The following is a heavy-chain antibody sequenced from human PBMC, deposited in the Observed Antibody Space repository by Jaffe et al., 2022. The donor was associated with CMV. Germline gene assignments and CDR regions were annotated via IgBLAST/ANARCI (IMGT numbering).Heavy chain of an antibody. CDR1: GFSLTTSGVG. CDR2: IHWDDDK. J-gene: IGHJ5*02. D-gene: IGHD1-20*01. V-gene: IGHV2-5*02. Sequence: QITLKESGPTLVKPTQTLTLTCTFSGFSLTTSGVGVAWIRQSPGKALEWLALIHWDDDKRYNPSLKTRLTISQDTSRNQVVLTMTNMGPVDTATYFCAHTRRHGYNNWFDPWGQGALVTVSS. CDR3: AHTRRHGYNNWFDP.